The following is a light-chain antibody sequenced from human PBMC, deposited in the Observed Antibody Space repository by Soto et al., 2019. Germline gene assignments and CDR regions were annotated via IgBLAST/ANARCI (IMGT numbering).Light chain of an antibody. J-gene: IGLJ7*01. CDR2: LERSGSY. CDR3: ETWDSNTHTV. CDR1: SGHSTYT. V-gene: IGLV4-60*03. Sequence: QLVLIQSSSASASLGSSVKLTCTLSSGHSTYTIAWHQQQPGKAPRYLMKLERSGSYNKGSGVPDRFSGSSSGADRYLTISNLQSEDEADYYCETWDSNTHTVFGGGTQLTVL.